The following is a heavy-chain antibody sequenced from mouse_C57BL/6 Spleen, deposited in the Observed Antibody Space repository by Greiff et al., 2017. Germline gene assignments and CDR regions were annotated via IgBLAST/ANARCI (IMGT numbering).Heavy chain of an antibody. D-gene: IGHD2-2*01. Sequence: QVQLQQPGAELVRPGSSVKLSCKASGYTFTSYWMHWVKQRPIQGLEWIGNIDPSDSETNYNQKFKEKATLTVDKSSSTAYMQISSLTYEDSAVYYCARSSYGHDFFDYWGQGTTLTVSS. CDR2: IDPSDSET. J-gene: IGHJ2*01. CDR3: ARSSYGHDFFDY. CDR1: GYTFTSYW. V-gene: IGHV1-52*01.